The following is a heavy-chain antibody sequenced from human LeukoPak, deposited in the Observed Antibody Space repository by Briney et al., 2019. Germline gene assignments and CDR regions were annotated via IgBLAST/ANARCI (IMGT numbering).Heavy chain of an antibody. Sequence: GGSLRLSCAASGFTFSDYYMSWIRQAPGKGLEWVSYISSSSSYTNYADSVKGRFTISRDNAKNSLYLQMNSLRAEDTAVYYCTRHDEVATISYYYYGMDVWGQGTTVTVSS. D-gene: IGHD5-12*01. CDR1: GFTFSDYY. CDR3: TRHDEVATISYYYYGMDV. V-gene: IGHV3-11*06. J-gene: IGHJ6*02. CDR2: ISSSSSYT.